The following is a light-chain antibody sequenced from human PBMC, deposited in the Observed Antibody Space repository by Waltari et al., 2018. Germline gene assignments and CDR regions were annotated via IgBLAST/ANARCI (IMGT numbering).Light chain of an antibody. Sequence: DIQMTPSPSSLSASVVDRVTITCRSSQGISNYVALYQQKPGKVPKLLIYAASTLQSGVPSRFSGSGSGTDFTLTISSLQPEDVATYYCQKYNSAPWTFGQGTKVEIK. CDR3: QKYNSAPWT. J-gene: IGKJ1*01. V-gene: IGKV1-27*01. CDR1: QGISNY. CDR2: AAS.